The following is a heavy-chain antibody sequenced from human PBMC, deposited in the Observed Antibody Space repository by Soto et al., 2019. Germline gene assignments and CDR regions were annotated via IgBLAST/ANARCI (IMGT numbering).Heavy chain of an antibody. J-gene: IGHJ4*02. V-gene: IGHV3-53*01. CDR3: TGAGETWSSSSHEVGDY. CDR2: IYTGGTT. D-gene: IGHD6-6*01. Sequence: EVQLVESGGGLIQPGGSLRLSFAASGFTVSRNYMTWFRQAPGKGLEWVSVIYTGGTTYYADSVKGRFTISRDNSKNTLYLQMSSLRAEDTAVYYCTGAGETWSSSSHEVGDYWGQGTQVTVSS. CDR1: GFTVSRNY.